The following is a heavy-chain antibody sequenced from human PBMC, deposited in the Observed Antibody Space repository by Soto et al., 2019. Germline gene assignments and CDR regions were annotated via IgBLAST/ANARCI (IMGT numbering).Heavy chain of an antibody. D-gene: IGHD3-10*01. CDR3: ATLGGYYGSGFDL. V-gene: IGHV3-23*01. CDR1: GFTFSTYA. Sequence: EVQLLESGGGLVQPGGSLRLSCAASGFTFSTYALSWVRQAPGKGLEWVSAIRGSGVSTYSADSVKGRFTISRDNSKNTLYLQMYSLRADDTALYYCATLGGYYGSGFDLWGRGTLVTVSS. J-gene: IGHJ2*01. CDR2: IRGSGVST.